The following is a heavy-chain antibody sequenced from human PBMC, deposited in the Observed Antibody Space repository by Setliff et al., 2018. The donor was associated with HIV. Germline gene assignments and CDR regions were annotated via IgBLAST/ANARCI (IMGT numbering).Heavy chain of an antibody. V-gene: IGHV4-59*11. D-gene: IGHD5-12*01. CDR2: IYYSGTT. Sequence: ETLSLTCHVSGVSMSSHYWSWIRQAPGQPPNKGLEWIGNIYYSGTTNYNPSLESRVTISIDTSKSQFSLKLTSVTTADTAMYYCAGRGGYNDWYFDYWGQGALVTVSS. CDR3: AGRGGYNDWYFDY. J-gene: IGHJ4*02. CDR1: GVSMSSHY.